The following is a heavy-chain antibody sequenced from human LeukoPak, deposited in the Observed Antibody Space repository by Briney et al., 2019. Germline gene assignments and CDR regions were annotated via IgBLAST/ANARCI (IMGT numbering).Heavy chain of an antibody. CDR1: GGSISSYY. Sequence: PSETLSLTCTVSGGSISSYYWSWIRQPAGKGLEWVGLIYTSGSTNYNPSLKSRVTIPVDKSKNQFSLKLSSVTAADTAVYYCARAPDYGDYLNWFDPWGQGTLVTVSS. D-gene: IGHD4-17*01. J-gene: IGHJ5*02. CDR2: IYTSGST. CDR3: ARAPDYGDYLNWFDP. V-gene: IGHV4-4*07.